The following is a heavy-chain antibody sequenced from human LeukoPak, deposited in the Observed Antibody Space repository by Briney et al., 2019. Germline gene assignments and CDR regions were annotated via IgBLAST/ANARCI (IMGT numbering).Heavy chain of an antibody. CDR2: FYPGDSDT. V-gene: IGHV5-51*01. CDR1: GSRFTSYW. Sequence: GRPRNISGKGSGSRFTSYWIGGVRQMPGKGLEGMGIFYPGDSDTRYSPSFQDQVTISADKSTRTAYLQWSSLKASDTATYYCARLRDFCSGYYNYWGQGTLVTVSS. D-gene: IGHD3-3*01. CDR3: ARLRDFCSGYYNY. J-gene: IGHJ4*02.